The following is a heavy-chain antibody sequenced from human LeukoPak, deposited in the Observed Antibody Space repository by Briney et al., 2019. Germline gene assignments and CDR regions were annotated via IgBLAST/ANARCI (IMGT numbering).Heavy chain of an antibody. CDR2: INHSGST. D-gene: IGHD3-3*01. CDR3: ARGEDVSGYRTDC. V-gene: IGHV4-34*01. CDR1: GGSFSGYY. Sequence: ASETLSLTCAVYGGSFSGYYWSWIRQPPGKGLEWIGEINHSGSTNYNPSLKSRVTISVDTSKNQFSLKLSSVTAADTAIYYCARGEDVSGYRTDCWGQGTLVTVSS. J-gene: IGHJ4*02.